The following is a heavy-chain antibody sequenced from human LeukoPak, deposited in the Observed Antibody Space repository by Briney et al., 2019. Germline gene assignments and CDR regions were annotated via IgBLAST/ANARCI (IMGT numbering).Heavy chain of an antibody. CDR2: INPNSGDT. CDR1: GYTFTDYY. CDR3: ARKYDILTGYDNWFDP. J-gene: IGHJ5*02. V-gene: IGHV1-2*02. D-gene: IGHD3-9*01. Sequence: ASVKVSCKASGYTFTDYYMHWVRQAPGQGLEWMGWINPNSGDTKYAQKFQGRVTMTRDTSISTAYMELSRLRSDDTAVYFCARKYDILTGYDNWFDPWGQGTLVTVSS.